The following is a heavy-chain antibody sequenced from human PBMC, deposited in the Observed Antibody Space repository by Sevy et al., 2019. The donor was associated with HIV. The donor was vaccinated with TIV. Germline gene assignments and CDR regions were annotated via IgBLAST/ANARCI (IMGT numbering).Heavy chain of an antibody. J-gene: IGHJ6*02. D-gene: IGHD3-10*01. CDR2: ISAYNGNT. CDR3: ARGHIVGVRFPSALDV. CDR1: GYTFTSYG. Sequence: ASVKVSCKASGYTFTSYGISWVRQAPGQGLEWMGWISAYNGNTNYAQKLQGRVTMTTDTSTSTAYMELRSLRTDDTAVYYCARGHIVGVRFPSALDVWGQGTMVTVSS. V-gene: IGHV1-18*01.